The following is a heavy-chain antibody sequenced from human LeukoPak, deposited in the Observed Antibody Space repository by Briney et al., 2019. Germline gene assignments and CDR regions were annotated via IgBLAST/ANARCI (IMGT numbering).Heavy chain of an antibody. D-gene: IGHD2/OR15-2a*01. CDR2: ISGSGGST. V-gene: IGHV3-23*01. CDR1: GFTFSNYA. CDR3: AKNGGGQFYSHLDS. Sequence: GGSLRLSCAASGFTFSNYAMTWVRQAPGKGLEWVSGISGSGGSTYYVDSVKGRFTISRDNSKNTQYLQMNSLREEDTALYFCAKNGGGQFYSHLDSWGQGNLVTVSS. J-gene: IGHJ4*02.